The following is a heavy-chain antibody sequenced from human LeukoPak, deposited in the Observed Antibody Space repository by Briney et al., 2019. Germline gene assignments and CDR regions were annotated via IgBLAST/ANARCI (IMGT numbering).Heavy chain of an antibody. J-gene: IGHJ4*02. V-gene: IGHV3-48*01. D-gene: IGHD3-16*02. Sequence: PGGSLRLSCAASGFTFSSYSMNWVRQAPGKGLEWVSYISSSSSTIYYADSVKGRFTISRDNAKNSLYLQMNSLRAEDTAVYYCARDMITFGGVIDPLDYWGQGTLVTVSS. CDR2: ISSSSSTI. CDR1: GFTFSSYS. CDR3: ARDMITFGGVIDPLDY.